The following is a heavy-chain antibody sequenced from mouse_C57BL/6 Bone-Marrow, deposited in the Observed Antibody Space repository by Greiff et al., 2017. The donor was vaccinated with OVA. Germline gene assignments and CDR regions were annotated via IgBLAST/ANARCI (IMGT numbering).Heavy chain of an antibody. V-gene: IGHV1-82*01. D-gene: IGHD2-12*01. Sequence: QVQLQQSGPELVKPGASVKISCKASGYAFSSSWMNWVKQRPGKGLEWIGRIYPGDGDTNYNGKFKGKATLTADKSSSTAYMRLSSLTSEDSAVYFCARYSFDYWGQGTTLTVSS. CDR2: IYPGDGDT. J-gene: IGHJ2*01. CDR3: ARYSFDY. CDR1: GYAFSSSW.